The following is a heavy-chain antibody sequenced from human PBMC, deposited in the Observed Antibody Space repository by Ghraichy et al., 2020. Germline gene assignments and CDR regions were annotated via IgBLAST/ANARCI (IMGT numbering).Heavy chain of an antibody. CDR3: AKGFGFSVGASDY. CDR1: GFTFSNYV. D-gene: IGHD1-26*01. Sequence: GGSLRLSCAASGFTFSNYVMSWVRQAPGKGLEWVSTISGGGGSTYYADSVKGRFTISRDNSKNTLYLQMNSLRADDTAVYYCAKGFGFSVGASDYWGQGTLVTVSS. CDR2: ISGGGGST. V-gene: IGHV3-23*01. J-gene: IGHJ4*02.